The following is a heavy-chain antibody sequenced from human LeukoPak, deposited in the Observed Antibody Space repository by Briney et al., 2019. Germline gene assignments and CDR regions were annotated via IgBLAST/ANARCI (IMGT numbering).Heavy chain of an antibody. CDR2: INAGNGNT. V-gene: IGHV1-3*03. CDR3: ARGQPTIYDFWSGYYRPGRRDDAFDI. D-gene: IGHD3-3*01. CDR1: GYTFTSYD. J-gene: IGHJ3*02. Sequence: ASVKVSCKASGYTFTSYDINWVRQAPGQRLEWMGWINAGNGNTKDSQEFQGRVTITRDTSASTAYMELRSLRSEDMAVYYCARGQPTIYDFWSGYYRPGRRDDAFDIWGQGTMVTVSS.